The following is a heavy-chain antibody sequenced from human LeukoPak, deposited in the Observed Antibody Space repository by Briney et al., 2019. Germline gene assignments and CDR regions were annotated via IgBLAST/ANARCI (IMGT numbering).Heavy chain of an antibody. D-gene: IGHD5-18*01. CDR2: INPSGGST. J-gene: IGHJ3*02. CDR3: ARDVDVDTSAFDI. Sequence: ASVKVSCXASGYTFTSYYMHWVRQALGQGLEWMAIINPSGGSTSYAQKFQGRVTMTRDTSTSTVYMELSSLRSEDTAVYYCARDVDVDTSAFDIWGQETMVTVSS. V-gene: IGHV1-46*01. CDR1: GYTFTSYY.